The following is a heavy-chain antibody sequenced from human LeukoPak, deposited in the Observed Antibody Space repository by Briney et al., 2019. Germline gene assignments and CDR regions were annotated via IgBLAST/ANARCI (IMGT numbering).Heavy chain of an antibody. D-gene: IGHD1-26*01. CDR3: ARQPAQAGGIWEEYSYWYFDL. J-gene: IGHJ2*01. V-gene: IGHV4-39*01. Sequence: SETLSLTCTVSGGSISSSSYYWGWIRQPPGKGLEWIGSIYYSGSTYYNPSLKSRVTISVGTSKNQFSLKLSSVTAADTAVYYCARQPAQAGGIWEEYSYWYFDLWGRGTLVTVSS. CDR2: IYYSGST. CDR1: GGSISSSSYY.